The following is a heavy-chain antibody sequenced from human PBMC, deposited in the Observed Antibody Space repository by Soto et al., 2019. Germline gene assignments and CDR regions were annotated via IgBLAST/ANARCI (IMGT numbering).Heavy chain of an antibody. CDR1: GGSFSSYY. V-gene: IGHV4-59*12. J-gene: IGHJ5*02. D-gene: IGHD2-2*01. Sequence: PSETLSLTCTASGGSFSSYYWAWIRQPPGKGLEWIGYIYHSGSTNYNPSLKSRVAISVDKSKNQFSLKLNSVTAADTAVYYCARVRQYCSGTSCYLDPWGQGTLVTVSS. CDR3: ARVRQYCSGTSCYLDP. CDR2: IYHSGST.